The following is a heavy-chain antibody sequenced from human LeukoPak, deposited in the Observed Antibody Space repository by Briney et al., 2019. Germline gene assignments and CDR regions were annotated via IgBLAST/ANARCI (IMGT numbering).Heavy chain of an antibody. Sequence: GGSLRLSCAASGFTFSSYAMSWVRQAPGKGLEWVSAISSSGGNTYYADSVKGRFTISRDNSKNTRYLQMNSLRAEDTAVYYCAKGGSDYDDHGYSFDYWGQGALVTVSS. V-gene: IGHV3-23*01. CDR3: AKGGSDYDDHGYSFDY. CDR1: GFTFSSYA. CDR2: ISSSGGNT. J-gene: IGHJ4*02. D-gene: IGHD1-26*01.